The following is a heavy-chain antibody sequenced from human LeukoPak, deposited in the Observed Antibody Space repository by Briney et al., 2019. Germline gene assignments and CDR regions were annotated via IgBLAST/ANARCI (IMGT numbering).Heavy chain of an antibody. CDR2: ISDTGGST. D-gene: IGHD2-15*01. V-gene: IGHV3-23*01. CDR1: GFTFGSYA. CDR3: AKDMVRGDCSGGSCYPLGY. J-gene: IGHJ4*02. Sequence: GGSLRLSSAASGFTFGSYAMSWDRQAPGKGLEWVSTISDTGGSTYYAGSVKGRLTISRRNSKSALYRLMNSLRAEDMALYYCAKDMVRGDCSGGSCYPLGYWGRGTRVTVSS.